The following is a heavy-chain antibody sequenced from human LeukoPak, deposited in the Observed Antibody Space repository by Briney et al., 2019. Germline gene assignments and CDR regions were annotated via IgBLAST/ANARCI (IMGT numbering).Heavy chain of an antibody. J-gene: IGHJ4*02. CDR2: IIPIFGTA. CDR1: GGTFSSYA. V-gene: IGHV1-69*13. Sequence: SVKVSCKASGGTFSSYAISWVRQAPGQGLEWMGGIIPIFGTANYAQKFQGRVTITADESTSTAYMELSSLRSEDTAVYYCARVYNWNSYYFDYWGQGTLVTVSS. CDR3: ARVYNWNSYYFDY. D-gene: IGHD1-1*01.